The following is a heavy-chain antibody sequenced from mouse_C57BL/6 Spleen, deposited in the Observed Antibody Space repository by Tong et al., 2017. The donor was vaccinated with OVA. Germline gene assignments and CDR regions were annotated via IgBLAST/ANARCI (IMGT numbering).Heavy chain of an antibody. V-gene: IGHV5-6-2*01. D-gene: IGHD4-1*01. CDR2: INSNGGST. CDR3: ARHDWGGFDY. CDR1: GFTFSSYY. J-gene: IGHJ2*01. Sequence: EVQLQESGGGLVKLGGSLKLSCAASGFTFSSYYMSWVRQTPEKRLELVAAINSNGGSTYYPDTVKGRFTISRDNAKNTLYLQMSSLKSEDTALYYCARHDWGGFDYWGQGTTLTVSS.